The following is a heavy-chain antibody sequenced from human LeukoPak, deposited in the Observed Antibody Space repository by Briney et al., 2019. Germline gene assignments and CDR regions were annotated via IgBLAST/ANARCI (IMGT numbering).Heavy chain of an antibody. CDR1: GYTFTSYD. D-gene: IGHD2-2*01. CDR2: MNPNSGNT. V-gene: IGHV1-8*01. Sequence: ASVKVSCKASGYTFTSYDINWVRQATGQGLEWMGWMNPNSGNTGYAQKFQGRVTMTRNTSISKAYMELSSRRSENTAVYYCARASSTRSWFDPWGEGTLVTVSS. J-gene: IGHJ5*02. CDR3: ARASSTRSWFDP.